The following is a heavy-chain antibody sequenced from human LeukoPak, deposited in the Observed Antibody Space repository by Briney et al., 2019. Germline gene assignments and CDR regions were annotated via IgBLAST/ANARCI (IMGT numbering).Heavy chain of an antibody. J-gene: IGHJ5*02. CDR1: GYTFTSYY. V-gene: IGHV1-46*01. CDR2: INPSGGST. CDR3: ARDYYYDSRKNWFDP. Sequence: ASVKVSCKASGYTFTSYYMHWVRQAPGQGLEWMGIINPSGGSTSYAQKFQGRVTMTRDTSISTAYMELSRLRSDDTAVYHCARDYYYDSRKNWFDPWGQGTLVTVSS. D-gene: IGHD3-22*01.